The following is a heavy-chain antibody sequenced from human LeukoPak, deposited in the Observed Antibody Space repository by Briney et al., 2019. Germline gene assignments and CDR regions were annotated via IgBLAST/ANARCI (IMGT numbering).Heavy chain of an antibody. V-gene: IGHV3-23*01. J-gene: IGHJ4*02. D-gene: IGHD3-22*01. CDR1: GFTFSRHW. CDR2: VSGSGGST. Sequence: GGSLRLSCAASGFTFSRHWMHWVRQAPGKGLEWVSAVSGSGGSTYYTNSVKGRFTISRDNSKNTLYLQMNSLRAEDTAVYYCAKSATTSGYTIGDFDSWGQGTLVTVSS. CDR3: AKSATTSGYTIGDFDS.